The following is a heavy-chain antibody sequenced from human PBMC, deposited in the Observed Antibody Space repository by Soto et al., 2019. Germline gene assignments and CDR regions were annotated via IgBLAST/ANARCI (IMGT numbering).Heavy chain of an antibody. V-gene: IGHV4-31*02. CDR3: ASGLSGDKVDQ. CDR1: GGSISSGGYS. CDR2: IYYSGST. Sequence: SETLSLTCTVSGGSISSGGYSWTWIRQHPGKGLEWIGYIYYSGSTYYKPSLKSRVTISVDTSKNQLSLKLSSVTAADTAVYYCASGLSGDKVDQWGQGTLVTVSS. J-gene: IGHJ4*02. D-gene: IGHD2-21*01.